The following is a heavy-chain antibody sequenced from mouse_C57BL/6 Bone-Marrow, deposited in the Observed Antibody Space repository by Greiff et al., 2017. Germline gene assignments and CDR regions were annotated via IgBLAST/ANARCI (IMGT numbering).Heavy chain of an antibody. J-gene: IGHJ2*01. Sequence: QVQLQQPGAELVKPGASVKLSCKASGYTFTSYWMQWVKQRPGQGLEWIGEIDPSDSYTNYNQKFKGKATLTVDTSSSTAYMQLSSLTSEDSAVYYCARLGLYDWDYWGQGTTLTVSS. CDR3: ARLGLYDWDY. D-gene: IGHD2-14*01. V-gene: IGHV1-50*01. CDR1: GYTFTSYW. CDR2: IDPSDSYT.